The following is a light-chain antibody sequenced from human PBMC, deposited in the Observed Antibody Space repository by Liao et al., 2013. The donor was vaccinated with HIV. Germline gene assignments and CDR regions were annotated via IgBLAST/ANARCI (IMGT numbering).Light chain of an antibody. CDR1: NIGSKS. Sequence: SYVLTQPPSVSVAPGKTARITCGGDNIGSKSVHWYHQKPGQSPVVVIYEDTKRPSGIPERFSGSNSGNTATLTISGTQAMDEADYYCQAWDSSTVVFGGGTKLTVL. J-gene: IGLJ2*01. CDR2: EDT. V-gene: IGLV3-21*01. CDR3: QAWDSSTVV.